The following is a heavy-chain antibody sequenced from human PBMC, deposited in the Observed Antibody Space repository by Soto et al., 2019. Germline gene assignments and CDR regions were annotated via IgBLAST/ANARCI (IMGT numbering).Heavy chain of an antibody. CDR1: GASITSGHW. Sequence: QVQLQESGPRLVRPSGALSLTCSVSGASITSGHWWTWVRQPPGKGLEWIGEISDRGSTNSNPSLKSRVSLSADKSQNQFSLRLTSVTAADTAIYCCTRSTHAMNGGSHYMALDDDLVTGMDVWCAGTTVTISS. J-gene: IGHJ6*04. CDR3: TRSTHAMNGGSHYMALDDDLVTGMDV. V-gene: IGHV4-4*01. D-gene: IGHD3-16*01. CDR2: ISDRGST.